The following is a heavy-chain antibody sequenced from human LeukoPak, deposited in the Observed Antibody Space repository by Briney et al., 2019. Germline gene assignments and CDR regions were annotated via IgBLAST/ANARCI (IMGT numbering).Heavy chain of an antibody. CDR1: GVSISSYY. CDR3: AREFYYYDSSGDNWFDP. CDR2: IYSGGST. V-gene: IGHV4-4*07. Sequence: PSETLSLTRSVSGVSISSYYWTWIRLPAGKGLEWIGRIYSGGSTNYNPSLKSRVTMSVDTSKNQFSLRLTSVTAADTAFYYCAREFYYYDSSGDNWFDPWGRGTLVTVSS. D-gene: IGHD3-22*01. J-gene: IGHJ5*02.